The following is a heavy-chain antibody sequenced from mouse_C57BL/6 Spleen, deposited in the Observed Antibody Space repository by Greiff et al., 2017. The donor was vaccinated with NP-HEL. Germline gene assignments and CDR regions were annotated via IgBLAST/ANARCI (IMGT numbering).Heavy chain of an antibody. V-gene: IGHV10-1*01. Sequence: EVQLVESGGGLVQPKGSLKLSCAASGFSFNTYAMNWVRQAPGKGLEWVARIRSKSNNYATYYADSVKARFTISRDDSESMLYLQMNNLKTEDTAMYYCVTLPYWDGYWYFDVWGTGTTVTVSS. CDR1: GFSFNTYA. CDR2: IRSKSNNYAT. D-gene: IGHD4-1*01. CDR3: VTLPYWDGYWYFDV. J-gene: IGHJ1*03.